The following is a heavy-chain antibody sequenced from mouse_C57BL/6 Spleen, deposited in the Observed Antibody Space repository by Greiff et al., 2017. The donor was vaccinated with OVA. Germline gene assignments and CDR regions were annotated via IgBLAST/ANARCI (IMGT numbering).Heavy chain of an antibody. CDR2: INPYNGGT. V-gene: IGHV1-19*01. CDR1: GYTFTDYY. Sequence: EVQLQQSGPVLVKPGASVKMSCKASGYTFTDYYMNWVKQSPGKSLEWIGVINPYNGGTSYNQKFKGKATLTVDKSSSTAYMELNSLTSEDSAVYYCARDPYGKYFDYWGQGTTLTVSS. J-gene: IGHJ2*01. D-gene: IGHD1-1*02. CDR3: ARDPYGKYFDY.